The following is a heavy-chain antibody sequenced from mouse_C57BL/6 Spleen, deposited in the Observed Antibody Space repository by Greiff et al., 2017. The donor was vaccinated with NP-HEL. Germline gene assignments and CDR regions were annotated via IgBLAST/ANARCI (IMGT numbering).Heavy chain of an antibody. Sequence: EVKLQESGPGLVKPSQSLSLTCSVTGYSITSGYYWNWIRQFPGNKLEWMGYISYDGSNNYNPSLKNRISITRDTSKNQFFLKLNSVTTEDTATYYCARVDYDEDYAMDYWGQGTSVTVSS. CDR3: ARVDYDEDYAMDY. CDR2: ISYDGSN. CDR1: GYSITSGYY. D-gene: IGHD2-4*01. J-gene: IGHJ4*01. V-gene: IGHV3-6*01.